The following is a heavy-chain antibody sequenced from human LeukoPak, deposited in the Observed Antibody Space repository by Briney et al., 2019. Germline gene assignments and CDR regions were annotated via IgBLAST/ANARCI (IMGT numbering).Heavy chain of an antibody. CDR1: GFTFSSYW. J-gene: IGHJ4*02. CDR2: ISGSGGST. Sequence: PGGSLRLSCAASGFTFSSYWMSWVRQAPGKGLEWVSAISGSGGSTYYADSVKGRFTISRDNSKNTLYLQMNSLRAEDTAVYYCAKGPKYDFWSGYYTLPFDYWGQGTLVTVSS. V-gene: IGHV3-23*01. D-gene: IGHD3-3*01. CDR3: AKGPKYDFWSGYYTLPFDY.